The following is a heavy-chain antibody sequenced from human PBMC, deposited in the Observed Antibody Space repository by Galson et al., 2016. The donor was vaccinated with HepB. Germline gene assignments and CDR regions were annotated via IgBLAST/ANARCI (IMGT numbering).Heavy chain of an antibody. CDR3: ATTYCGGDCYHVYAFDF. CDR1: GDSISKYY. Sequence: SETLSLTCSVSGDSISKYYCSWIRQPPGKALEWIGYTHYSGSTDYNSSFKSRITMSVDTSKNQFSLKLSSVTAADTALHYCATTYCGGDCYHVYAFDFWGQGTMVTVSS. V-gene: IGHV4-59*03. CDR2: THYSGST. D-gene: IGHD2-21*02. J-gene: IGHJ3*01.